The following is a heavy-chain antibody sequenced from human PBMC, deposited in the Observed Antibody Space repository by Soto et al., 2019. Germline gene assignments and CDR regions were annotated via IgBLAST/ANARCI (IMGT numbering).Heavy chain of an antibody. V-gene: IGHV4-59*12. CDR3: ARDWVKRPYGMDV. J-gene: IGHJ6*02. D-gene: IGHD3-16*01. CDR2: IYYSGRT. Sequence: SETLSLTCTVSGDSISSYYWTWIRQPPGKGLEYIGYIYYSGRTYYNPSLKSRVTISVDTSKNQFSLKLSSVTAADTAVYYCARDWVKRPYGMDVWGQGTTVTVSS. CDR1: GDSISSYY.